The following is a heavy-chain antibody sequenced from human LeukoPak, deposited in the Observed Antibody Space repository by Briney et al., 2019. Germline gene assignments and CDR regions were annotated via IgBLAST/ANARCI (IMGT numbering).Heavy chain of an antibody. J-gene: IGHJ4*02. CDR2: ISAYNGNT. CDR3: ARAWTRKDIVVVPAANLGTQDY. CDR1: GYTFTSNG. V-gene: IGHV1-18*01. Sequence: ASVKHSRKTSGYTFTSNGNSWVRQAPGQGLEWMGWISAYNGNTNYAQKLQGRVTMTTDTSTSTAYMELRSLRSDDTAVYYCARAWTRKDIVVVPAANLGTQDYWGQGTLVTVSS. D-gene: IGHD2-2*01.